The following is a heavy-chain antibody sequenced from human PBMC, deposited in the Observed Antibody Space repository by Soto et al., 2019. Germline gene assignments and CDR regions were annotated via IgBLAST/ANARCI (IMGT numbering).Heavy chain of an antibody. CDR3: AGGRPNYFYYFLDV. J-gene: IGHJ6*02. Sequence: SETLSLSCTVSGGSIKSDYYWTWVRQPPGGGLEWMGYKYYSGATDSDPSLKRRVSFSVDMSKNQFSLNLTSVTVADTAVYYCAGGRPNYFYYFLDVWGQAIPGTVSS. V-gene: IGHV4-30-4*01. CDR2: KYYSGAT. CDR1: GGSIKSDYY.